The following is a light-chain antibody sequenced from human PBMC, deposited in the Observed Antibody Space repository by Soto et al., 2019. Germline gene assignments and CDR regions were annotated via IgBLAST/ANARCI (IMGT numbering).Light chain of an antibody. CDR1: QSVTKS. J-gene: IGKJ2*03. CDR2: ATS. V-gene: IGKV3-11*01. CDR3: QQYYYTPYS. Sequence: EIVLTQSPATLSLSPGERATLSCRASQSVTKSLAWYQQKPGQAPRLLIFATSHRATDIPTRFSGSGSETDFTLTISSLEPEDFAVYYCQQYYYTPYSFGQGTKLEIK.